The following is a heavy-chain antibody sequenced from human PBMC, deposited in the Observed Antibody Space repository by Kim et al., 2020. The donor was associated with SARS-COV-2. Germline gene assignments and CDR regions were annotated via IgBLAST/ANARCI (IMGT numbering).Heavy chain of an antibody. CDR3: ARERVVIESLLSLSYYYG. CDR2: INHNGDT. CDR1: GGSLSGYY. D-gene: IGHD2-21*01. V-gene: IGHV4-34*01. J-gene: IGHJ6*01. Sequence: SETLSLTCAVYGGSLSGYYWSWIRQSPGKGLEWIGEINHNGDTDYNPSLKSRFTISIDMSKNQVSLRVASAIAADTAVYFCARERVVIESLLSLSYYYG.